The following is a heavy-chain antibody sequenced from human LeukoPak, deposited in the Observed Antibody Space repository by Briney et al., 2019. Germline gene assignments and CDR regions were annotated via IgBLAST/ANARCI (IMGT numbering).Heavy chain of an antibody. D-gene: IGHD3-10*01. CDR1: GFTFSSYG. J-gene: IGHJ4*02. Sequence: GGSLRLSCAASGFTFSSYGMHWVRQAPGKGLEWVAVISYDGSNKYYADSVKGRFTISRDNSKNTLYLQMNSLRAEDTAVYYCAKVKGRGSGSYPNWGQGTLVTVSS. CDR3: AKVKGRGSGSYPN. CDR2: ISYDGSNK. V-gene: IGHV3-30*18.